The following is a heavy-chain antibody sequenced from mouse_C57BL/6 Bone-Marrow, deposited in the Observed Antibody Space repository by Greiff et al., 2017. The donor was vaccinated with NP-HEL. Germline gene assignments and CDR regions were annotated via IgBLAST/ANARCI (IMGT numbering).Heavy chain of an antibody. CDR3: TRGPTVAGGNYAMDY. D-gene: IGHD1-1*01. CDR1: GYTFTSYW. CDR2: IYPGNSDT. V-gene: IGHV1-5*01. Sequence: EVQLQQSGTVLARPGASVKMSCKTSGYTFTSYWMHWVKQRPGQGLEWIGAIYPGNSDTSYNQKFKGKAKLTAVTSASTAYMELSSLTNEDSAVYYCTRGPTVAGGNYAMDYWGQGTSVTVSS. J-gene: IGHJ4*01.